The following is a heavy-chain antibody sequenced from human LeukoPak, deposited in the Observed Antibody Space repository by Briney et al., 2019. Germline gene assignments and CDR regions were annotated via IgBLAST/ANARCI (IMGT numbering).Heavy chain of an antibody. CDR2: IYYSGST. D-gene: IGHD3-22*01. CDR3: ASSYYYDSSGYYYLDY. Sequence: SETLSLTCTVSGGSISSGGYYWSWIRQHPGKGLEWIGYIYYSGSTYYNPSLKSRVTVSVDTSKNQFSLKLSSVTAADTAVYYCASSYYYDSSGYYYLDYWGQGTLVTVSS. V-gene: IGHV4-31*03. J-gene: IGHJ4*02. CDR1: GGSISSGGYY.